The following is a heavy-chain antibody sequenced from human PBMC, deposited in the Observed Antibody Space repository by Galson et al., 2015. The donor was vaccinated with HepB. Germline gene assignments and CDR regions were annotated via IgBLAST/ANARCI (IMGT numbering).Heavy chain of an antibody. J-gene: IGHJ6*02. Sequence: SVKVSCKASGYTFTGYYMHWVRQAPGQGLEWMGWINPNSGGTNYAQKFQGWVTMTRDTSTSTAYMELSRLRSDDTAVYYCARAGPYYGDYGRGAYYYGMDVWGQGTTVTVSS. CDR2: INPNSGGT. CDR1: GYTFTGYY. V-gene: IGHV1-2*04. D-gene: IGHD4-17*01. CDR3: ARAGPYYGDYGRGAYYYGMDV.